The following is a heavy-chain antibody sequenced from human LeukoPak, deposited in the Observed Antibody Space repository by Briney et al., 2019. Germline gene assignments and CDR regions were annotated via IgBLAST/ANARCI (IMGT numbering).Heavy chain of an antibody. CDR2: IYPGDSDT. D-gene: IGHD3-10*01. CDR3: ALPHSSLWFEGFDI. CDR1: GYTLTSYG. J-gene: IGHJ3*02. Sequence: ASVKVSCKASGYTLTSYGISWVRQAPGQGLEWMGIIYPGDSDTRYSPSFQGQVTISADKSISTAYLQWSSLKASDTAMYYCALPHSSLWFEGFDIWGQGTMVTVSS. V-gene: IGHV5-51*01.